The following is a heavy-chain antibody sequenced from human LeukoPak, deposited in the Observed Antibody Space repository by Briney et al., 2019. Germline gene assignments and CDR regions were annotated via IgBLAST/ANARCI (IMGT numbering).Heavy chain of an antibody. CDR2: IYYSGST. CDR1: GGSVSSGSYY. Sequence: KSSETLSLTCTVSGGSVSSGSYYWSWIRQPPGKGLEWIGYIYYSGSTNYNPSLKSRVTISVDTSKNQFSLKLSSVTAANTAVYYCASVYSTPASLYDAFDIWGQGTMVTVSS. V-gene: IGHV4-61*01. D-gene: IGHD4-11*01. CDR3: ASVYSTPASLYDAFDI. J-gene: IGHJ3*02.